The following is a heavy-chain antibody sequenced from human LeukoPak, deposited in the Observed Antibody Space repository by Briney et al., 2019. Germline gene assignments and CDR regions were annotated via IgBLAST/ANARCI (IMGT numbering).Heavy chain of an antibody. Sequence: SETLSLTCIVSGGSISSSSYYWGWIRQPPGKGLEWIGSIYYSGSTYYNPSLKSRVTISVDTSKNQLSLKLSSVTAADTAVYYCARLTVWGSYRYDYWGQGTLVTVS. CDR3: ARLTVWGSYRYDY. D-gene: IGHD3-16*02. V-gene: IGHV4-39*01. CDR2: IYYSGST. CDR1: GGSISSSSYY. J-gene: IGHJ4*02.